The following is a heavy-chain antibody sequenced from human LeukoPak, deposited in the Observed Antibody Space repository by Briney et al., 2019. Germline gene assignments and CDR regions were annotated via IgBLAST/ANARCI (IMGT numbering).Heavy chain of an antibody. CDR2: ISSSGTTI. Sequence: GGSLRLSCAASGFTFSSYSMNWVRQAPGKGLEWVSYISSSGTTIYYADSVKGRFTTSRDNPKNSLYLQMNSLRAEDTAVYYCARGYCNSNTCYIAFDVWGQGTMVTVSS. V-gene: IGHV3-48*01. J-gene: IGHJ3*01. CDR1: GFTFSSYS. CDR3: ARGYCNSNTCYIAFDV. D-gene: IGHD2-2*02.